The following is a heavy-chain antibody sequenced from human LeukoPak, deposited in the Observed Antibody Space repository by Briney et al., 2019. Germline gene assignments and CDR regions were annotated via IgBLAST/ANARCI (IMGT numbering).Heavy chain of an antibody. V-gene: IGHV5-51*01. CDR2: IYPGDSST. Sequence: GESLKISCKGSGYSFINYWIGWVGQMPGKGLEWIGIIYPGDSSTRYSPSFQGQVTISVDKSISTAYLQWSSLKTSDTAMYYCAKGVSGTYYGMDVWGQGTTVTVSS. CDR3: AKGVSGTYYGMDV. CDR1: GYSFINYW. D-gene: IGHD3-10*01. J-gene: IGHJ6*02.